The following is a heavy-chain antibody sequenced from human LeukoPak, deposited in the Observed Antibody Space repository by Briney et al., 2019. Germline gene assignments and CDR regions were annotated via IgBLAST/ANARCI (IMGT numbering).Heavy chain of an antibody. V-gene: IGHV3-30*18. CDR1: GFTFSSYG. J-gene: IGHJ3*02. CDR2: ISYDGSNK. CDR3: AKVLSGLRYFDWLSDAFDI. D-gene: IGHD3-9*01. Sequence: GGSLRLSCAASGFTFSSYGMHWVRQAPGNGLEWVAVISYDGSNKYYADSVKGRFTISRDNSKNTLYLQMNSLRAEDTAVYYCAKVLSGLRYFDWLSDAFDIWGQGTMVTVSS.